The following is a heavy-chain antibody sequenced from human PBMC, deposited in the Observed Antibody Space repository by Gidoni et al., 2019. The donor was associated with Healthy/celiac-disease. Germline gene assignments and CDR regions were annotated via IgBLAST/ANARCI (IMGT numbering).Heavy chain of an antibody. CDR3: ARGEEQLVLSYGMDV. J-gene: IGHJ6*02. Sequence: EVQLVESGGGLVQPGGSLRLSCAASGFTFRSYWMHWVRQAPGKGLVWVSRINSDGSSTSYADSVKGRFTISRDNAKNTLYLQMNSLRAEDTAVYYCARGEEQLVLSYGMDVWGQGTTVTVSS. CDR2: INSDGSST. D-gene: IGHD6-6*01. V-gene: IGHV3-74*01. CDR1: GFTFRSYW.